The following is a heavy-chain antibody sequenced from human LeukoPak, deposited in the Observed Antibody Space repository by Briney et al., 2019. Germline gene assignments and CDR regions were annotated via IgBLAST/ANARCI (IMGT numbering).Heavy chain of an antibody. Sequence: SETLSLTCAVSGGSISSSNWWSWVRQPPGKGLEWIGEIYHSGSTNYNPSLKSRVTISVDKSKNQFSLKLSSVTAADTAVYYCARDLNAQSEIAAADAFDIWGQGTMVTVSS. CDR2: IYHSGST. V-gene: IGHV4-4*02. CDR3: ARDLNAQSEIAAADAFDI. D-gene: IGHD6-13*01. CDR1: GGSISSSNW. J-gene: IGHJ3*02.